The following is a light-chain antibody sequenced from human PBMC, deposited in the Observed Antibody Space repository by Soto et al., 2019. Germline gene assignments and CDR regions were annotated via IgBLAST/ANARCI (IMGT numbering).Light chain of an antibody. Sequence: EIVMTQSPAPLSVSPGERATISSRASQSVGSTLAWYQQKVGQAPRLLIYDASARATGIPARFSGSGSGTEFTLTISSLQSEDFAVYYCQQYNDWPETFGQGTKVDIK. J-gene: IGKJ1*01. CDR3: QQYNDWPET. V-gene: IGKV3-15*01. CDR2: DAS. CDR1: QSVGST.